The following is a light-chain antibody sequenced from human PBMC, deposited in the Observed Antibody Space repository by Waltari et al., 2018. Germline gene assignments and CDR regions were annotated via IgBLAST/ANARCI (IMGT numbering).Light chain of an antibody. V-gene: IGLV2-8*01. CDR3: SSYADSNIWV. CDR2: EVG. CDR1: SGNIGYYDA. J-gene: IGLJ3*02. Sequence: QAAPTQPPSVSGSPGQSVTISCTGTSGNIGYYDAVSWYQQYPGKVPKLMIYEVGKLPSGVSDRFSGSKSGNTASLTISGLQAEDEADYYCSSYADSNIWVFGGGTRLTVL.